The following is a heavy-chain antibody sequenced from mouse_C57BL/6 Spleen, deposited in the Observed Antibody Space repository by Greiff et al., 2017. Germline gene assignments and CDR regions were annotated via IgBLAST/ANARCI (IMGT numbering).Heavy chain of an antibody. CDR3: VRHGGHLGMDY. V-gene: IGHV10-1*01. D-gene: IGHD1-1*02. Sequence: GGGLVQPKGSLKLSCAASGFSFNTYAMNWVRQAPGKGLEWVARIRSKSNNYATYYADSVKDRFTISRDDSESMLYLQMNNLKTEDTAMYYCVRHGGHLGMDYWGQGTSVTVSS. J-gene: IGHJ4*01. CDR1: GFSFNTYA. CDR2: IRSKSNNYAT.